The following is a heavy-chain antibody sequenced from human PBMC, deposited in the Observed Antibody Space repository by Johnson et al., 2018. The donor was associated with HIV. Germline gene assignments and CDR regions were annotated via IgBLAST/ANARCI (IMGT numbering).Heavy chain of an antibody. J-gene: IGHJ3*02. V-gene: IGHV3-30*04. CDR1: GFTLSRYA. Sequence: QVQLVESGGGVVQPGRSLRISCAASGFTLSRYAVHWVRQAPGKGLDWVAVISDDGSSKYYADFVKGRFTISRDNSKNTVYLQMNRLRAEDTAVYYCARDRAGVDDPNDAFDIWGQGTVVTVSS. CDR2: ISDDGSSK. D-gene: IGHD1-1*01. CDR3: ARDRAGVDDPNDAFDI.